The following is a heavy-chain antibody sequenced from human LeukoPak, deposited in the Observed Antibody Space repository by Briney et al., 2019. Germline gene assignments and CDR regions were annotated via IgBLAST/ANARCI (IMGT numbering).Heavy chain of an antibody. CDR2: IYYSGST. Sequence: SESLSLTCTVSGGSISSSSYYWGWIRQPPGKGLEWIGSIYYSGSTYCNPSLKSRVTISVDTSKNQFSLKLSSVTAADTAVYYCARRWYYDIWVHFDYWGQGTLVTVSS. CDR3: ARRWYYDIWVHFDY. J-gene: IGHJ4*02. D-gene: IGHD3-9*01. V-gene: IGHV4-39*07. CDR1: GGSISSSSYY.